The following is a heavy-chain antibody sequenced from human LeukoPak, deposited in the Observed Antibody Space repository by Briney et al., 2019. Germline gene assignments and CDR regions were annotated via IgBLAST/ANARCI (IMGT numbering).Heavy chain of an antibody. CDR2: IRSKANSYAT. Sequence: PGGSLRLSCAASGFTFSGSAMHWVRQASGKGLEWVGRIRSKANSYATAYAASVKGRFTISRDDSKNTAYLQMNSLKTEDTAVYYCTRHYYDSSGYSEYWGQGTLVTVSS. J-gene: IGHJ4*02. CDR1: GFTFSGSA. V-gene: IGHV3-73*01. D-gene: IGHD3-22*01. CDR3: TRHYYDSSGYSEY.